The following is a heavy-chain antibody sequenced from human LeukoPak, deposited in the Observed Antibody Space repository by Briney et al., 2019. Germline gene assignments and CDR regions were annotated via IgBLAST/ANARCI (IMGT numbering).Heavy chain of an antibody. CDR3: AREEAEAWYGSGSYFDY. Sequence: LRLSCAASGFNFNIYGMHWIRQPPGKGLEWIGEINHSGSTNYNPSLKSRVTISVDTSKNQFSLKLSSVTAADTAVYYCAREEAEAWYGSGSYFDYWGQGTLVTVSP. J-gene: IGHJ4*02. D-gene: IGHD3-10*01. CDR2: INHSGST. V-gene: IGHV4-34*09. CDR1: GFNFNIYG.